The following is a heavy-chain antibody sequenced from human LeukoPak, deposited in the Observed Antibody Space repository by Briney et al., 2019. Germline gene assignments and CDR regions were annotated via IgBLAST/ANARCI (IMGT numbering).Heavy chain of an antibody. CDR2: ISSSGTTI. V-gene: IGHV3-11*01. CDR3: AKQWLVRSAFDY. Sequence: GGSLRLSCAAPGFTFSDYYMNWIRQAPGKGLEWVSYISSSGTTIYYADSVKGRFTISRDNAKNLLYLQMNSLRAEDTAVYYCAKQWLVRSAFDYWGQGTLVTVSS. J-gene: IGHJ4*02. D-gene: IGHD6-19*01. CDR1: GFTFSDYY.